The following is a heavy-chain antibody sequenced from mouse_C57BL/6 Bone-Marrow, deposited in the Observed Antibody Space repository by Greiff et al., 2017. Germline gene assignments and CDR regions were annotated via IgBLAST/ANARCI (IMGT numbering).Heavy chain of an antibody. CDR2: IFPGSGST. J-gene: IGHJ4*01. V-gene: IGHV1-56*01. CDR3: ALYGYDEAMDY. D-gene: IGHD2-2*01. CDR1: GYTFTSHW. Sequence: VQLQQSGPELVRPGASVKISCKAPGYTFTSHWMQWVRQRPGQGLEWIGEIFPGSGSTYYNEKFKGKATLTVDTSSSTAYIQLSRLTSEDSAVYFGALYGYDEAMDYWGQGTSVTVSS.